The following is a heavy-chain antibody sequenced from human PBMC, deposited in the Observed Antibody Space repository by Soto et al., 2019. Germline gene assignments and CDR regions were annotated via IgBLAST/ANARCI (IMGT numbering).Heavy chain of an antibody. CDR1: GGTFSSYA. J-gene: IGHJ6*02. V-gene: IGHV1-69*01. D-gene: IGHD6-19*01. Sequence: QVQLVQSGAEVKKPGSSVKVSCKASGGTFSSYAISWVRQAPGQGLEWMGGIIPIFGTANYAQKFQGRVTITADESTSTAYMELSSLRSEDTAVYYCASRGSGWGIRGDYYYGMDVWGQGTTVTVSS. CDR3: ASRGSGWGIRGDYYYGMDV. CDR2: IIPIFGTA.